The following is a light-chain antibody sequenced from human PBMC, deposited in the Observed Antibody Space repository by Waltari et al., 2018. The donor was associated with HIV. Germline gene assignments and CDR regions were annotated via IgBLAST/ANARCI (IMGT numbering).Light chain of an antibody. V-gene: IGLV1-51*01. Sequence: QSVLTQPPSVSAAPGQKVTISCSGIHSHIGNNFVSWYQHLPGTAPKLLIYENNRRPSRIPDRFSASKTGTSATLGITGLQTGDEAIYYCATWDNSLRAMFGGGTKLTVL. CDR3: ATWDNSLRAM. CDR1: HSHIGNNF. J-gene: IGLJ3*02. CDR2: ENN.